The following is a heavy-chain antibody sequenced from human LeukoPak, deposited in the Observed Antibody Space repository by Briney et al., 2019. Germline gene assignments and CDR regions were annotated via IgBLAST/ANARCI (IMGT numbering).Heavy chain of an antibody. Sequence: SETLSLTCTVSGGSISSYYWSWIRQPPGKGLEWIGYIFYRGSTNYNPSLKSRVTILIDTSKNQFSLKLSSVTAADTAVYYCARRGADDYGDYGFDYWGQGTLVTVSS. V-gene: IGHV4-59*08. J-gene: IGHJ4*02. D-gene: IGHD4-17*01. CDR2: IFYRGST. CDR1: GGSISSYY. CDR3: ARRGADDYGDYGFDY.